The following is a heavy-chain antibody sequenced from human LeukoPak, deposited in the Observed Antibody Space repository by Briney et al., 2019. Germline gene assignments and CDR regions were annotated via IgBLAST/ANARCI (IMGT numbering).Heavy chain of an antibody. V-gene: IGHV3-23*01. CDR2: ISGSGGTT. J-gene: IGHJ4*02. CDR1: RFTLNTYA. D-gene: IGHD6-13*01. CDR3: AKGTRHSSSWFLFDY. Sequence: PAGGSLRLSCAASRFTLNTYAMSWVRQAPGKGLEWVSAISGSGGTTSYADSVKGRFTISRDNSKNTLYLQMNSLRGDDTAVYYCAKGTRHSSSWFLFDYWGQGTLVTVSS.